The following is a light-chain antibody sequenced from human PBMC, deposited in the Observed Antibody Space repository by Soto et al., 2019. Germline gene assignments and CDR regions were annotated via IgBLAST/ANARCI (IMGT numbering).Light chain of an antibody. CDR1: QSIPDD. J-gene: IGKJ4*01. Sequence: EIVLTQSPATLSLSPGERATLSCRASQSIPDDLDWYQQKPGQAPRLVMYDMSTRATGIPARFSGSGSGTDFTLTIGSLEPEDFAVYYCQQRYSWPLTFGGGTKVEIK. CDR2: DMS. V-gene: IGKV3-11*01. CDR3: QQRYSWPLT.